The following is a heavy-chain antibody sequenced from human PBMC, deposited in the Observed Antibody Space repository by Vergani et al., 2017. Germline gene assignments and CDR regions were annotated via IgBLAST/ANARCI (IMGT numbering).Heavy chain of an antibody. D-gene: IGHD6-19*01. V-gene: IGHV3-48*03. J-gene: IGHJ4*02. CDR3: ARAPGTVAGTGIDY. Sequence: EVQLVESGGGLVQPGGSLRLSCAASGFTFSSYEMNWVRQAPGKGLEWVSYISSSGSTIYYADSVKGRFTISRDNAKNSLYLQMNSLRAEDTAVYYCARAPGTVAGTGIDYWGQGTLVTVSS. CDR1: GFTFSSYE. CDR2: ISSSGSTI.